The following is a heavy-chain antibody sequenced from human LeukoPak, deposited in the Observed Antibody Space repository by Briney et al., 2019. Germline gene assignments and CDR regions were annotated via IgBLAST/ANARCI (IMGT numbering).Heavy chain of an antibody. J-gene: IGHJ4*02. Sequence: PGESLRLSCAASGFTFSNSVMSWVRQAPGKGLEWVSGISASGGTTYYADSVKGRFTISRDNSKNTLYLQMNSLRAEDTAVYYCTKMDLKYCSSTSCYPYFDYWGQGTLVTVSS. CDR2: ISASGGTT. CDR3: TKMDLKYCSSTSCYPYFDY. CDR1: GFTFSNSV. D-gene: IGHD2-2*01. V-gene: IGHV3-23*01.